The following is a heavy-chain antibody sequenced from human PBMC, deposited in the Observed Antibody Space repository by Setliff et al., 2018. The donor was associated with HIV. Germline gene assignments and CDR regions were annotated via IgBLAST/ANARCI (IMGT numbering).Heavy chain of an antibody. D-gene: IGHD6-6*01. CDR1: GFTVSSNY. J-gene: IGHJ4*02. Sequence: GSLRLSCAASGFTVSSNYMSWVRQAPGKGLEWVSVIYSDGRTYYAYSVKGRFTISRDNSKNTLYLQMNSLRPEDTAIYYCARDPIKARPDYFDYWGQGTLVTVSS. CDR2: IYSDGRT. CDR3: ARDPIKARPDYFDY. V-gene: IGHV3-53*05.